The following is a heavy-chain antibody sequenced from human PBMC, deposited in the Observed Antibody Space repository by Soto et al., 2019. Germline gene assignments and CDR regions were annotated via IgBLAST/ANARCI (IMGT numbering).Heavy chain of an antibody. Sequence: QVQLVQSEAEVKKPGSSVKVSCKASGGTFSSYTISWVRQAPGQGLEWMGRIIPILGIANYAQKFQGRVTITADKSTSTAYMELSSLRSEDTAVYYCARGPYDYVWGSYRYTENGWFDPWGQGTLVTVSS. CDR2: IIPILGIA. D-gene: IGHD3-16*02. CDR3: ARGPYDYVWGSYRYTENGWFDP. CDR1: GGTFSSYT. J-gene: IGHJ5*02. V-gene: IGHV1-69*02.